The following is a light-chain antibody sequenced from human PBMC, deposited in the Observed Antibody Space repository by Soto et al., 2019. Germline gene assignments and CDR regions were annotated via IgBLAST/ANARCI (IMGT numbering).Light chain of an antibody. V-gene: IGKV1-39*01. Sequence: DIEMTQSPSPLSASVVDIVTVTCHASQPISTSLHWFQQNPGKAPKLLIYAVSKLQSGVPSRFSGRGTGTEFTLIISSLHPEDIAIYYCQQSYSTPLTFGGGTKVDIK. J-gene: IGKJ4*01. CDR2: AVS. CDR1: QPISTS. CDR3: QQSYSTPLT.